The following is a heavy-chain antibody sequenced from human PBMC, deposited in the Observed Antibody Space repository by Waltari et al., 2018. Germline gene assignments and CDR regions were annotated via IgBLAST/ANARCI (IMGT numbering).Heavy chain of an antibody. CDR1: GGSISSSSYY. D-gene: IGHD6-13*01. CDR3: ARDRPRIAAAGTYYYYYGMDV. Sequence: QLQLQESGPGLVKPSETLSLTCTVSGGSISSSSYYWGWIRQPPGKGLGWIGSIYYSGSTYYNPSLKSRVTISVDTSKNQFSLKLSSVTAADTAVYYCARDRPRIAAAGTYYYYYGMDVWGQGTTVTVSS. CDR2: IYYSGST. V-gene: IGHV4-39*07. J-gene: IGHJ6*02.